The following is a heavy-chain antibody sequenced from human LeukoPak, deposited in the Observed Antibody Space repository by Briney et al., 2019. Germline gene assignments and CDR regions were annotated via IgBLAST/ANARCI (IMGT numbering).Heavy chain of an antibody. J-gene: IGHJ4*02. V-gene: IGHV3-7*01. Sequence: VGSLRLSCAASGFTFSSYWMSWVRQAPGTGLEWVATIRQDGSDKYYVDSVKGRFAISRDNTKNSLYLQMNSLRAEDTAVYYCARDFPWHPSWGQGTLVTVSS. CDR1: GFTFSSYW. CDR3: ARDFPWHPS. CDR2: IRQDGSDK.